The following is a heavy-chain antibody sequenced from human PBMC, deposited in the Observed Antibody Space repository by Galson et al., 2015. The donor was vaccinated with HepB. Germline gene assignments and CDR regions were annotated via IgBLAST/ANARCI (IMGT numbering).Heavy chain of an antibody. CDR3: ARDGFGTNGPFDY. CDR2: IIPIFGTA. D-gene: IGHD2-8*01. J-gene: IGHJ4*02. V-gene: IGHV1-69*13. CDR1: GGTFSSYA. Sequence: SVKVSCKASGGTFSSYAISWVRQAPGQGLEWMGGIIPIFGTANYAQKFQGRVTITADESTSTAYMELSSLRSEDTAVYYCARDGFGTNGPFDYWGQGTLVTVSS.